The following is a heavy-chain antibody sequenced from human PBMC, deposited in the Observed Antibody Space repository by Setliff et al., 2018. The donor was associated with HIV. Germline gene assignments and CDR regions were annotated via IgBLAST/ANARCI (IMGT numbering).Heavy chain of an antibody. V-gene: IGHV1-8*02. D-gene: IGHD4-4*01. J-gene: IGHJ6*03. CDR3: ARGRKYLTTVTSSYFYYMDV. CDR1: GYTFTSYD. Sequence: ASVKVSCKASGYTFTSYDINWVRQATGQGLEWTGWMNPNSGNTGYAQKFQGRVTITRNTSISTAYMELSSLSSEDTAVYYCARGRKYLTTVTSSYFYYMDVWGKGTTVTVSS. CDR2: MNPNSGNT.